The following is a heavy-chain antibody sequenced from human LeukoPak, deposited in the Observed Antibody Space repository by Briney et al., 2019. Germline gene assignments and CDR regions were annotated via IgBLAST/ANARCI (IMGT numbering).Heavy chain of an antibody. Sequence: GESLKISCKGSGYSFTSYWIGWVRQAPGKGLECVSVISSSGDSTYYADSVKGRFAISRDNSKNTLYLQMNTLRAEDTAVYYCARVLRGGFDYWGQRTLVTVSS. CDR3: ARVLRGGFDY. J-gene: IGHJ4*02. CDR1: GYSFTSYW. D-gene: IGHD3-16*01. V-gene: IGHV3-23*01. CDR2: ISSSGDST.